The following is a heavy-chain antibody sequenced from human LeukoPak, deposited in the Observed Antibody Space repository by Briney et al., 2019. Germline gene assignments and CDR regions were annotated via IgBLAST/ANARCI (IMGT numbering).Heavy chain of an antibody. J-gene: IGHJ4*02. V-gene: IGHV3-13*01. CDR2: IGTPGDT. Sequence: GGSLRLSCAVSGFTFGSYDMHWVRQPTGKGLEWVSAIGTPGDTDYPDSVKGRFTISRENAKNSLYLQMNNLRAGDTAVYYCARGRNSNYYDSSGYYPYWGQGTLVTVSS. D-gene: IGHD3-22*01. CDR3: ARGRNSNYYDSSGYYPY. CDR1: GFTFGSYD.